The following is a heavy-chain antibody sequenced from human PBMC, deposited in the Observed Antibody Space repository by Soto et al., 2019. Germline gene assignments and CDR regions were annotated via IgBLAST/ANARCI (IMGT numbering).Heavy chain of an antibody. CDR3: ARRRITTFGVVIPGYGMDV. CDR1: GDSISNNNC. Sequence: QVQLQESGPGLVKPSGTLSLTCAVSGDSISNNNCWNWVRQPPGKGLEWIGEIYHSGTANYNPSLKSRVTISLDKSNTQFSLTLNSVTAADTAVYYCARRRITTFGVVIPGYGMDVWGQGTTVTVSS. V-gene: IGHV4-4*02. CDR2: IYHSGTA. D-gene: IGHD3-3*01. J-gene: IGHJ6*02.